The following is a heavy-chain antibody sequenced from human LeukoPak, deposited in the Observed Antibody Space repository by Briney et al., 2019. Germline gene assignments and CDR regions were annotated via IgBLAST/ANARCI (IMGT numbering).Heavy chain of an antibody. D-gene: IGHD3-3*01. CDR1: GGSFSAFF. CDR2: VGHSGST. CDR3: ARDLPVLRFLEWLLYRGWFDP. V-gene: IGHV4-34*01. Sequence: SETLSLTCAVSGGSFSAFFWRWIRQPPGKGLEWIGDVGHSGSTNYNPSLKSRVTISVDTSKNQFSLKLSSVTAADTAVYYCARDLPVLRFLEWLLYRGWFDPWGQGTLVTVSS. J-gene: IGHJ5*02.